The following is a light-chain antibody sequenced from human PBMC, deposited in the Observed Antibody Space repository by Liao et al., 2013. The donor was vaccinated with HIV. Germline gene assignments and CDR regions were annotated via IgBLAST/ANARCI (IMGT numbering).Light chain of an antibody. J-gene: IGLJ3*02. V-gene: IGLV3-1*01. CDR1: KLGEKY. CDR3: QGWDSNTVV. CDR2: QDN. Sequence: SYELTQPPSVSVSPGQTASITCSGDKLGEKYACWYQQKPGQSPVLVIYQDNKRPSGIPERFSGSNSGNTATLTISGAQAVDEADYYCQGWDSNTVVFGGGTKLTVL.